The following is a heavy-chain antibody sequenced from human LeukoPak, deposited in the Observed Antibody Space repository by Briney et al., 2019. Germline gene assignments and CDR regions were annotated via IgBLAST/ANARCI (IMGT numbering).Heavy chain of an antibody. V-gene: IGHV4-59*08. J-gene: IGHJ4*02. CDR2: IYYSGNT. CDR1: GGSISTYY. D-gene: IGHD3/OR15-3a*01. CDR3: ARQTGSGLFILP. Sequence: ASETLSLTCTVSGGSISTYYWSWIRQPPGKGLEWIGSIYYSGNTYYNASLKSQVSISIDTSKNQFSLRLTSVTAADTAVYYCARQTGSGLFILPGGQGTLVTVSS.